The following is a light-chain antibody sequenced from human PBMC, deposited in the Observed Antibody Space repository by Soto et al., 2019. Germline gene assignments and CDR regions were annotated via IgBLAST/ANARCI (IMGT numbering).Light chain of an antibody. Sequence: TNTCRAIQSVSSDLAWYQQKPGKAPKLLIYDASSLESGVPSRFSGSGSGTESTLTISRLQPDAFATYYRQQYNSHSSTWRFGRGTKVDIK. V-gene: IGKV1-5*01. CDR2: DAS. CDR1: QSVSSD. CDR3: QQYNSHSSTWR. J-gene: IGKJ1*01.